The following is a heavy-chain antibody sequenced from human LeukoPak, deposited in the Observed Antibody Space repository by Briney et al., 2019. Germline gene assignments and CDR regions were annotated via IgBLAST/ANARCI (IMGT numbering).Heavy chain of an antibody. V-gene: IGHV4-61*02. CDR1: GGSISSGSYY. J-gene: IGHJ3*02. Sequence: PSQTLSLTCTVFGGSISSGSYYWSWIRQPAGKGLEWIGRIYTSGSTNYNPSLKSRVTISVDTSKNQFSLKLSSVTAADTAVYYCARARSDIVVVPAALAFDIWGQGTMVTVSS. D-gene: IGHD2-2*01. CDR2: IYTSGST. CDR3: ARARSDIVVVPAALAFDI.